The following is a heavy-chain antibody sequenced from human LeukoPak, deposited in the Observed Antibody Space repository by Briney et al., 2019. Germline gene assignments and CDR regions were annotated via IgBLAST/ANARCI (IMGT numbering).Heavy chain of an antibody. V-gene: IGHV3-64*04. J-gene: IGHJ3*02. D-gene: IGHD1-26*01. CDR2: ISSNGGST. CDR1: GFTFSSYA. CDR3: ARDREVLGHDAFDI. Sequence: PGGSLRLSCSASGFTFSSYAMHWVRQAPGKGLEYVSAISSNGGSTYYADSVKGRFTISRDNSKNTLYLQMNSLRAEDTAVYYCARDREVLGHDAFDIWGQGTMVTVSS.